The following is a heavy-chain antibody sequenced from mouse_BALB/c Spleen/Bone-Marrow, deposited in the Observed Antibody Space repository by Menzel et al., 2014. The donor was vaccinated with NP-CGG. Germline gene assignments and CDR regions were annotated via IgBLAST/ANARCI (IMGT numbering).Heavy chain of an antibody. Sequence: VQLQQSGAELVKPGATVKLSCTASGFNIKDTYMHWVKQRPEQGLEWIGRIDPANGNTKYDPKFQGKATITADTSSNTAYLQLSSLTSEDTAVYYCARYGNYCYAMDYWGQGTSVTVSS. CDR1: GFNIKDTY. CDR3: ARYGNYCYAMDY. CDR2: IDPANGNT. V-gene: IGHV14-3*02. D-gene: IGHD2-1*01. J-gene: IGHJ4*01.